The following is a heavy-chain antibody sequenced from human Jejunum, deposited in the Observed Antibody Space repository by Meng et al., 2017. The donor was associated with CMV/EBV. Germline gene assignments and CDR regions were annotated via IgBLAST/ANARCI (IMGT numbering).Heavy chain of an antibody. CDR1: GFIFGDYW. CDR3: ARMGYGFEFFDV. D-gene: IGHD5-12*01. V-gene: IGHV3-7*01. J-gene: IGHJ3*01. Sequence: GYGFIFGDYWMSWMRQVPGKGLEWAANMNQDGSERYYRDSVKGRFTISRDNANNSLYLQMDDLRAEDTAVYYCARMGYGFEFFDVWGQGTMVTVSS. CDR2: MNQDGSER.